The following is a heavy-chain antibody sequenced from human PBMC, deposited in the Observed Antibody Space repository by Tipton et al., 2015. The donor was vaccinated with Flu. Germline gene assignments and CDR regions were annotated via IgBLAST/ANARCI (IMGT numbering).Heavy chain of an antibody. CDR2: IIPILGIA. Sequence: QLVQSGAEVKKPGSSVKVSCKASGGTFSSYAISWVRQAPGQGLEWMGRIIPILGIANYAQKFQGRVTITADKSTSTAYMELSSLRSEDTGVYYCARLYYYYYGMDAWGQGTTVTVSS. V-gene: IGHV1-69*09. CDR3: ARLYYYYYGMDA. J-gene: IGHJ6*02. CDR1: GGTFSSYA.